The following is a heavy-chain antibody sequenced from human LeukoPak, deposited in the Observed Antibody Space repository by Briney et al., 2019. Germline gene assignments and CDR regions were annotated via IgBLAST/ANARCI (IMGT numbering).Heavy chain of an antibody. CDR2: ISSSGSII. V-gene: IGHV3-48*03. Sequence: PGGSLRLSCAASGFTFSSYEMNWVRQAPGKGLEGVSYISSSGSIIYYADSVKGRFTISRDNAKNSLYLQMNSLRAEDTAVYYCAELGITMIGGVWGKGTTVTISS. CDR3: AELGITMIGGV. D-gene: IGHD3-10*02. J-gene: IGHJ6*04. CDR1: GFTFSSYE.